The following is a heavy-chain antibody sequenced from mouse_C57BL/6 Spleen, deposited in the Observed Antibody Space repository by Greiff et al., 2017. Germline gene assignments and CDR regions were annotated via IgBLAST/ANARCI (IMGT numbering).Heavy chain of an antibody. Sequence: QVQLKESGAELARPGASVKLSCKASGYTFTSYGISWVKQRTGQGLEWIGEIYPRSGNTYYNEKFKGKATLTADKSSSTAYMELRSLTSEDSAVYFCARYDDYGSSDWYFDVWGTGTTVTVSS. CDR2: IYPRSGNT. CDR1: GYTFTSYG. CDR3: ARYDDYGSSDWYFDV. J-gene: IGHJ1*03. V-gene: IGHV1-81*01. D-gene: IGHD1-1*01.